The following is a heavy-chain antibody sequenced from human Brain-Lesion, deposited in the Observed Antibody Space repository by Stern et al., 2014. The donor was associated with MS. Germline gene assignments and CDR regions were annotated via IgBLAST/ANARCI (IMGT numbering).Heavy chain of an antibody. CDR1: GGSISSSSYY. D-gene: IGHD3-10*01. J-gene: IGHJ4*02. CDR2: IYYRGST. Sequence: QVQLEESGPGLVKPSETLSLTCTVSGGSISSSSYYWGWIRQPPGKGLEWIGSIYYRGSTYYNPSLKSRVSISMDTSKNQLFLMLSSVAAADTAVYFCAKLWLGELPESPFDYWGQGTLVTVSS. CDR3: AKLWLGELPESPFDY. V-gene: IGHV4-39*01.